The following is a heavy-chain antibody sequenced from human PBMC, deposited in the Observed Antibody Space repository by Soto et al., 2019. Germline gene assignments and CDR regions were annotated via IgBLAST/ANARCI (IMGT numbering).Heavy chain of an antibody. CDR2: MNPNSGNG. CDR3: ARMATSGTLNWFDP. V-gene: IGHV1-8*01. Sequence: ASVKVSCKASGYAFSNNDISWVRQSTGQGLEWMGWMNPNSGNGGYAQKFQGRVTMTRDTSTSTAYMELSSLASDDTAIYYCARMATSGTLNWFDPWGQGTLVTVS. CDR1: GYAFSNND. J-gene: IGHJ5*02.